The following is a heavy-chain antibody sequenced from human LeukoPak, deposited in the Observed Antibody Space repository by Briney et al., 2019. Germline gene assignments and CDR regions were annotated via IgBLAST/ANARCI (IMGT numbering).Heavy chain of an antibody. V-gene: IGHV3-30-3*01. Sequence: GGSLRLSCAASGFNFSSYSMPWVRQAPGKGLEWLAVIRYEGSHKYYADFLNVDSEKGRFTISRDNSKNTLYLQMNSLRAEDTAVYYCAKDDVRRRDFWSGYYGYFDYWGQGTLVTVSS. CDR2: IRYEGSHK. D-gene: IGHD3-3*01. CDR3: AKDDVRRRDFWSGYYGYFDY. J-gene: IGHJ4*02. CDR1: GFNFSSYS.